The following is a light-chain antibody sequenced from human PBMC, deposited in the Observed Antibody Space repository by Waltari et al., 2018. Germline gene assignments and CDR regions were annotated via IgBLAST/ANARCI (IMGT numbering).Light chain of an antibody. CDR1: QSVSSN. CDR2: GAS. V-gene: IGKV3-15*01. Sequence: EIAMTQSPATLSVSPGESATLSCRASQSVSSNLAWYQQKPGQAPRLLIYGASTRATGIPARFSGSGSGTEFTLTISSLQSEDFAVYYCQQYNNWPPSWTFGQGTKVEIK. J-gene: IGKJ1*01. CDR3: QQYNNWPPSWT.